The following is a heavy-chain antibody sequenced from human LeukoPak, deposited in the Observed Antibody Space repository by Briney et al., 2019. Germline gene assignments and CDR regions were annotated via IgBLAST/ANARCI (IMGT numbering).Heavy chain of an antibody. V-gene: IGHV3-21*01. Sequence: GGSLRLSCAASGFTVSSNYMSWVRQAPWKGLEWVSSISSSSSYIYYADSVKGRFTISRDNAKNSLYLQMNSLRAEDTAVYYCARVPYNDYGVSRGYGMDVWGQGTTVTVSS. CDR1: GFTVSSNY. CDR3: ARVPYNDYGVSRGYGMDV. CDR2: ISSSSSYI. D-gene: IGHD4-17*01. J-gene: IGHJ6*02.